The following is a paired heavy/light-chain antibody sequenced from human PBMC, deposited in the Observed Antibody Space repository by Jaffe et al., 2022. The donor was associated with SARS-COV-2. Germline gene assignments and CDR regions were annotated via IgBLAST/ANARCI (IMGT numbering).Heavy chain of an antibody. CDR1: DDSFSNFY. CDR2: MYNVRSA. J-gene: IGHJ4*02. Sequence: QVQLQGSGPGRVRPSETLSLTCTASDDSFSNFYWGWIRQPPGKGLEWIGHMYNVRSANYNPSLKSRVSISVDTSKNQFSLKLTSVTAADTAVYYCARWVPARKNFDSWDQGSLVTVSS. V-gene: IGHV4-59*03. CDR3: ARWVPARKNFDS.
Light chain of an antibody. V-gene: IGKV1-39*01. Sequence: DIQMTQSPSSLSASVGDRVTITCRASQSIGNYLNWYRRKPGEAPKLLISGASTLQSGVPSRFSGSGSGTEFALTISSLQPEDFATYFCQQGYSTPTFGQGTKVEIK. J-gene: IGKJ1*01. CDR1: QSIGNY. CDR2: GAS. CDR3: QQGYSTPT.